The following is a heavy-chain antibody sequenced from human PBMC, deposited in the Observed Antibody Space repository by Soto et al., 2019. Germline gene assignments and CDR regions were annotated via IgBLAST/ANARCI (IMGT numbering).Heavy chain of an antibody. CDR3: ARDGDSSGWYMIDY. V-gene: IGHV3-74*01. CDR1: GFTFSSYW. Sequence: GGSLRLSCAASGFTFSSYWMHWVRQAPGEGLLWVSRINGDGTSIIYADSVKGRFTISRDNAKNTLYLQMNSLRAEDRAMYYCARDGDSSGWYMIDYWGQGTLVTVSS. J-gene: IGHJ4*02. CDR2: INGDGTSI. D-gene: IGHD6-19*01.